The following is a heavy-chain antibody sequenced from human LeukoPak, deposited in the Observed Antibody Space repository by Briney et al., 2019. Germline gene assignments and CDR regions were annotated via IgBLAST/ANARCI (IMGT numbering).Heavy chain of an antibody. D-gene: IGHD1-26*01. J-gene: IGHJ4*02. Sequence: GGSLRLSCAASGFTFSSYAMHWVRQAPGKGLEWVSLISWDGGSTYYADSVKGRFTLSRDNAKNSLYLQMNSLRAEDTAVYYCARTGGSYPYYFEYWGQGTLVTVSP. CDR1: GFTFSSYA. CDR3: ARTGGSYPYYFEY. V-gene: IGHV3-43D*03. CDR2: ISWDGGST.